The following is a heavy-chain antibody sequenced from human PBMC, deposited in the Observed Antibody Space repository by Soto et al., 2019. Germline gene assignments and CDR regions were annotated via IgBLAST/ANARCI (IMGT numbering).Heavy chain of an antibody. V-gene: IGHV1-46*01. CDR3: ARNLALGGVVKRTTGYYYYMDV. CDR1: GYTFTSYY. Sequence: ASVKVSCKASGYTFTSYYMHWVRQAPGQGLEWMGIINPSGGSTSYAQKFQGRVTMTRDTSTSTVYMELSSLRSEDTAVYYCARNLALGGVVKRTTGYYYYMDVWGKGTTVTVSS. D-gene: IGHD3-3*01. CDR2: INPSGGST. J-gene: IGHJ6*03.